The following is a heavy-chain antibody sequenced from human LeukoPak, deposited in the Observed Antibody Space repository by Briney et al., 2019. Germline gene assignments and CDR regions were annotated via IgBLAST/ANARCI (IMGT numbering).Heavy chain of an antibody. CDR3: AKDFTPDGIWDIDY. V-gene: IGHV3-23*01. J-gene: IGHJ4*02. D-gene: IGHD1-20*01. CDR2: IYGGGSGST. CDR1: GFTFSKYT. Sequence: PGGSLRLSCVASGFTFSKYTMSWVRQAPGKGLEWVSGIYGGGSGSTFYAESVKGRFTISRDNSKNTLYPQMNSLRDEDTAIYYCAKDFTPDGIWDIDYWGRGTLITVSS.